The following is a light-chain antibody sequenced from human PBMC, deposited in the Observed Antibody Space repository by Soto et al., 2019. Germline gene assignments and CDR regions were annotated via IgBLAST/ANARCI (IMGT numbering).Light chain of an antibody. CDR1: QSVSSSY. V-gene: IGKV3-20*01. J-gene: IGKJ3*01. CDR3: QQYGSSSRVT. CDR2: GAS. Sequence: EIVLTQSPGTLSLSPGERATLSCRASQSVSSSYLAWYQQKPGQAPRLLIYGASSRATGIPDRFSGSGSGTDFTLTISRLEPEDFAVDYCQQYGSSSRVTFGPGTKVDIK.